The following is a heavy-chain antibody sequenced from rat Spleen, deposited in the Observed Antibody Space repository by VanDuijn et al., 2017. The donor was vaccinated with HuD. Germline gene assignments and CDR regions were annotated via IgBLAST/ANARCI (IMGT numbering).Heavy chain of an antibody. J-gene: IGHJ4*01. CDR1: GFTFSNYV. V-gene: IGHV5-25*01. CDR2: ISTGGGNT. Sequence: EGQLVESGGGLVEPGRSLKLSCAASGFTFSNYVMDWVRQAPKKGLEWVASISTGGGNTYYPDSVKGRFTISRDNAKSTLYLQMNSLRSEDTATYYCAAHPPNYGGYVMDAWGQGASVTVSS. D-gene: IGHD1-11*01. CDR3: AAHPPNYGGYVMDA.